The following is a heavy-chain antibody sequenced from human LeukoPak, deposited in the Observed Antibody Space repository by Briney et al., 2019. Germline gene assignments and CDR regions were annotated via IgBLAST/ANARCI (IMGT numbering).Heavy chain of an antibody. CDR2: ISSSGSTI. V-gene: IGHV3-11*01. CDR1: GFTFSDYN. D-gene: IGHD5-24*01. Sequence: GGSLRLSCAASGFTFSDYNMSWLRQAPGKGLEWVSYISSSGSTIYYADSVKGRFTISRDNGKNSLYLQMNSLRAEDTDVYVCPRDRDGYQSLDYWGQGNRVTLSS. CDR3: PRDRDGYQSLDY. J-gene: IGHJ4*02.